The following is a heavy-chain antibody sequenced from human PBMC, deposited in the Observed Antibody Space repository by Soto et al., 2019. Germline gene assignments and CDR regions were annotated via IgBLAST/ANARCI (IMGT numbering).Heavy chain of an antibody. V-gene: IGHV3-30*18. CDR1: GFTFSSYG. CDR3: AKQYVPHTTAFHI. D-gene: IGHD1-26*01. Sequence: QVQLVESGGGVVQPGRSLRLSCAASGFTFSSYGIHWVRQAPGKGLEWVAVISYDASNKYYADSVKGRFTISRDNSKSTLYLQMTSLTAEDTAVYHCAKQYVPHTTAFHIWGQGTTVNVSS. CDR2: ISYDASNK. J-gene: IGHJ3*02.